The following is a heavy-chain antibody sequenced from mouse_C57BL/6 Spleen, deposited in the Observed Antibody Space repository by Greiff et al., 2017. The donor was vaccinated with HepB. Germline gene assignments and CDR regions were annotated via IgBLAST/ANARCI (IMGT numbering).Heavy chain of an antibody. CDR1: GYTFTSYW. V-gene: IGHV1-64*01. CDR3: ASPDYDGYPDW. D-gene: IGHD2-3*01. J-gene: IGHJ2*01. Sequence: VQLQQPGAELVKPGASVKLSCKASGYTFTSYWMHWVKQRPGQGLEWIGMIHPNSGSTNYNEKFKSKATLTVDKSSSTAYMQLSSLTSEDSAVYYCASPDYDGYPDWWGQGTTLTVSS. CDR2: IHPNSGST.